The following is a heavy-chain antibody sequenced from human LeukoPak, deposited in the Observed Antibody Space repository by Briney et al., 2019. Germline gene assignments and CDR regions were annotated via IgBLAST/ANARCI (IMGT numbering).Heavy chain of an antibody. V-gene: IGHV4-39*07. CDR1: GGSISSSSYY. CDR3: ARGFEVRGVNDYYYMDV. CDR2: INHSGST. J-gene: IGHJ6*03. Sequence: SETLSLTCTVSGGSISSSSYYWGWIRQPPGKGLEWIGEINHSGSTNYNPSLKSRVTISVDTSKNQFSLKLSSVTAADTAVYYCARGFEVRGVNDYYYMDVWGKGTTVTVSS. D-gene: IGHD3-10*01.